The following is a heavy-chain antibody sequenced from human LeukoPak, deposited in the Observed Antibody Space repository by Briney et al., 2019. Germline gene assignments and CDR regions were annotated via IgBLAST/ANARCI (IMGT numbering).Heavy chain of an antibody. V-gene: IGHV1-8*01. CDR1: GYTFTSYD. CDR3: ARVRRDGYNY. J-gene: IGHJ4*02. Sequence: ASVKVSCKASGYTFTSYDINWVRQATGQGLEWMGWMNPNSGNTGYAQKFQGRVTMTTDTSTSTAYMELRSLRSDDTAVYYCARVRRDGYNYWGQGTLVTVSS. D-gene: IGHD5-24*01. CDR2: MNPNSGNT.